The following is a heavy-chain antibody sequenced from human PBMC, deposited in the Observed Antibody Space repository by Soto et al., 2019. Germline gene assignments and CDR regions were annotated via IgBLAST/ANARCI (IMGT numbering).Heavy chain of an antibody. CDR2: ISGYNGNT. CDR1: RYTFTIYG. Sequence: ASVKVSCKASRYTFTIYGSSWVRQAPRRGLEWMGWISGYNGNTYYAQSLQGRVTMTADTSTNTAYMVLRSLRSDDTAVYYCARVAGSYNWNTKANWFDPWGQGTLVTVSS. CDR3: ARVAGSYNWNTKANWFDP. D-gene: IGHD1-20*01. J-gene: IGHJ5*02. V-gene: IGHV1-18*01.